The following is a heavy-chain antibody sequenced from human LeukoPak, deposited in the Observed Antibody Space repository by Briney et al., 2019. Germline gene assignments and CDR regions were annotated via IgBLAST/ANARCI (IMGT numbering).Heavy chain of an antibody. CDR1: GGSISSSTYF. J-gene: IGHJ3*02. D-gene: IGHD1-7*01. CDR2: IHYSGST. Sequence: SETLSLTCSVSGGSISSSTYFWGWIRQPPGKGLEWIASIHYSGSTNYNPSLKSRVTISVDKSKNQFSLKLSSVTAADTAVYYCARIIGGLRNWNYGRSVFDHDAFDIWGQGTMVTVSS. CDR3: ARIIGGLRNWNYGRSVFDHDAFDI. V-gene: IGHV4-39*07.